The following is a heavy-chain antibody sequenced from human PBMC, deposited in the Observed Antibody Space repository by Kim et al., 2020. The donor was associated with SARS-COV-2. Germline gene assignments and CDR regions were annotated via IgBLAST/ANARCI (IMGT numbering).Heavy chain of an antibody. V-gene: IGHV3-74*01. CDR1: GFSFSINW. Sequence: GGSLRLSCKASGFSFSINWMHWVRQAPGKGLVWVSRINTDGSLTNHADSVQGRFTISRDNADNTLYLQMNSLTVDDTAVYYCARDVCGSRDYWGQGTLVIVSS. J-gene: IGHJ4*02. CDR2: INTDGSLT. D-gene: IGHD3-16*01. CDR3: ARDVCGSRDY.